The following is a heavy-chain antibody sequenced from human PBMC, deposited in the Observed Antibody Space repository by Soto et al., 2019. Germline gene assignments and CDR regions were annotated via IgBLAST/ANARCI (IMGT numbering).Heavy chain of an antibody. J-gene: IGHJ4*02. D-gene: IGHD3-16*01. CDR3: ARQPRGPGYGERGLYFDH. V-gene: IGHV4-39*01. CDR2: VYYSGST. CDR1: GGSTNSRNDY. Sequence: LSLTCTVSGGSTNSRNDYWGWIRQPPGRGLEWIGSVYYSGSTHGNPSLQSRVSISVDTSRNQFSLNLISVTAADTAVYFCARQPRGPGYGERGLYFDHWGQGTLVTVSS.